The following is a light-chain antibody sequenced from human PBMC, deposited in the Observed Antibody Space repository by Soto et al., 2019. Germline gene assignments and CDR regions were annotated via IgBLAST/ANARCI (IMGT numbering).Light chain of an antibody. CDR1: QSVSSSY. CDR3: QHYDRAPMWT. J-gene: IGKJ1*01. V-gene: IGKV3-20*01. Sequence: EIVMTQSPTILSVSPGERATLSCRASQSVSSSYLAWYQQKPGQAPRLLIYGASTRAPGFPARFSGSGSGTDFTLTISRLDPEDFAVYYCQHYDRAPMWTFGQGTKVDI. CDR2: GAS.